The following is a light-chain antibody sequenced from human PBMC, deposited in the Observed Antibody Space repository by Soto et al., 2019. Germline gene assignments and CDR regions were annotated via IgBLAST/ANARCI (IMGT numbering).Light chain of an antibody. CDR1: QIGSGNY. Sequence: ELVLTQSPGTLSLSPGDSAALSCKASQIGSGNYLSWCQQKSGQAPRLLIYATSTRAPGIPDRFSGSGSATDFSLIISRLEPEDSAVYYCQHFGYPQWTFGRGTKVDI. V-gene: IGKV3-20*01. J-gene: IGKJ1*01. CDR3: QHFGYPQWT. CDR2: ATS.